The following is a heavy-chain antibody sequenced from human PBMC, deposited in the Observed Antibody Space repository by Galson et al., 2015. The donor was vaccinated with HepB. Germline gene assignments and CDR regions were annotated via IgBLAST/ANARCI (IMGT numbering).Heavy chain of an antibody. V-gene: IGHV3-49*03. J-gene: IGHJ5*02. CDR3: TREKTLSIAARPGWFDP. CDR2: IRSKAYGGTT. Sequence: SLRLSCAASGFTFGDYAMSWFRQAPGKGLEWVGFIRSKAYGGTTEYAASVKGRFTISRDDSKSIAYLQMNSLKTEDTAVYYCTREKTLSIAARPGWFDPWGQGTLVTVSS. D-gene: IGHD6-6*01. CDR1: GFTFGDYA.